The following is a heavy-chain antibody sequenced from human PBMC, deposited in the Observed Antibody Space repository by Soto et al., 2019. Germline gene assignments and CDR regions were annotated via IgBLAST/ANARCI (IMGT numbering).Heavy chain of an antibody. D-gene: IGHD1-20*01. CDR3: ARDGITGINGHDY. V-gene: IGHV1-2*02. Sequence: ASVKVSCKASGYTFTGYYMHWVRQAPGQGLEWMGWINPNSGGTNYAQKFQGRVTMTRDTSISTAYMELSRLRSDDTAVYYCARDGITGINGHDYWGQGTLVTVSS. CDR2: INPNSGGT. CDR1: GYTFTGYY. J-gene: IGHJ4*02.